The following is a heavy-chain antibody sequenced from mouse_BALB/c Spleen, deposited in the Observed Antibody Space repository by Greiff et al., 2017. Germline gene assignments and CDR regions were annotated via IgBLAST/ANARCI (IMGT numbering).Heavy chain of an antibody. CDR1: GYTFTDYY. CDR3: ERALRRRHLVDD. J-gene: IGHJ2*01. CDR2: IYPGSGNT. D-gene: IGHD1-2*01. Sequence: QVQLQQSGAELARPGASVKLSCQASGYTFTDYYINWVKQRTGQGLEWIGEIYPGSGNTYYNEKFKGKATLTADKSSSTAYMQLSSLTYEDSAVYCRERALRRRHLVDDGGKGTTRTVSA. V-gene: IGHV1-77*01.